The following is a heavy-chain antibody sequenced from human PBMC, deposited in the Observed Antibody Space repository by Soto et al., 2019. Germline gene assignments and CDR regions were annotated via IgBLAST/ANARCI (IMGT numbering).Heavy chain of an antibody. V-gene: IGHV1-69*12. CDR3: ARKKTVVTASDGFDY. Sequence: QVQLVQSGAEVKKPGSSVKVSCKASGGTFSSYAISWVRQAPGQGLEWMGGIIPIFGTANYAQKFQGRVTITADEATSTAYMEVSSLRSEDTAVYYCARKKTVVTASDGFDYWGQGTLVTVSS. J-gene: IGHJ4*02. CDR1: GGTFSSYA. CDR2: IIPIFGTA. D-gene: IGHD2-15*01.